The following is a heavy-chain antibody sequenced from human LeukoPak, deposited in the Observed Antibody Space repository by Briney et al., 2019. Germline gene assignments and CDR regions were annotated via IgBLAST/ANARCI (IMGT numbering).Heavy chain of an antibody. Sequence: GGSLRLSXAASGFTFSSYSMNWVRQAPGKGLEWVSSISSSSSYIYYADSVKGRFTISRDNAKNSLYLQMNSLRAEDTAVYYCARGPSSCFDYWGQGTLVTVSS. J-gene: IGHJ4*02. V-gene: IGHV3-21*01. CDR2: ISSSSSYI. CDR3: ARGPSSCFDY. CDR1: GFTFSSYS.